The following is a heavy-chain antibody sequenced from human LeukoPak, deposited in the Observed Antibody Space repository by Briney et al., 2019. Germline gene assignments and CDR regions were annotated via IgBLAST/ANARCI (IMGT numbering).Heavy chain of an antibody. CDR1: GGTFSSYA. D-gene: IGHD5-12*01. V-gene: IGHV1-69*04. J-gene: IGHJ2*01. CDR3: ARVGDIVGTSEWYFDV. Sequence: SVKVSCKASGGTFSSYAINWVRQAPGQGLEWMGRIIPIVGLANCAQKLQGRVTTTAANSTRPCSRELTSLRSEEPALYFCARVGDIVGTSEWYFDVWGPGTLGSVS. CDR2: IIPIVGLA.